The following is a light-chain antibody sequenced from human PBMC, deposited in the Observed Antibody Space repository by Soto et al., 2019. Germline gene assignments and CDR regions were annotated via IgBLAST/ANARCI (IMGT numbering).Light chain of an antibody. CDR3: SSYTSSNTVI. V-gene: IGLV2-14*03. CDR2: DVR. CDR1: SSDVGGYNY. Sequence: QSALTQPASVSGSPGQSITISCTGTSSDVGGYNYISWYQQHPGKAPKFIIYDVRNRPSGVSNRFSSSRSGNTASLTISGLQAEDEADYYCSSYTSSNTVIFGGGTKVTVL. J-gene: IGLJ2*01.